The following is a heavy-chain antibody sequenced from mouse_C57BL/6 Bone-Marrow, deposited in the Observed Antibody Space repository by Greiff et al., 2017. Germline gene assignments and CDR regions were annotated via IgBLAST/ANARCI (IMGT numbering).Heavy chain of an antibody. CDR2: IDPSDSYT. Sequence: QVQLQQPGAELVMPGASVKLSCKASGYTFTSYWMHWVKQRPGQGLEWIGEIDPSDSYTNYNQKFKGKSTLTVDKSSSTAYMQLSSLTSEDSAVYYGARRINPYYFDYWGQGTTLTVSS. CDR3: ARRINPYYFDY. CDR1: GYTFTSYW. D-gene: IGHD2-4*01. J-gene: IGHJ2*01. V-gene: IGHV1-69*01.